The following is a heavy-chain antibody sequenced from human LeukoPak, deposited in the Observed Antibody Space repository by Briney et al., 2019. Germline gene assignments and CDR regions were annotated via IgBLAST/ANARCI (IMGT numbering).Heavy chain of an antibody. Sequence: GGSLRLSCAASGFTFSSYEMNWVRQAPGKGLEWVSYISSSGSTIYYADSVKGRFTISRDNAKNSLYLQMNSLRAEDTAVYYSARSITIFGVVIRWGMDVWGQGTTVTVSS. CDR1: GFTFSSYE. D-gene: IGHD3-3*01. CDR2: ISSSGSTI. CDR3: ARSITIFGVVIRWGMDV. V-gene: IGHV3-48*03. J-gene: IGHJ6*02.